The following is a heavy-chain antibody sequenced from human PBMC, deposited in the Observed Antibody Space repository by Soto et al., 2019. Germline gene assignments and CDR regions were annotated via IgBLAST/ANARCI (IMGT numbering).Heavy chain of an antibody. D-gene: IGHD5-18*01. CDR3: ARAYTAMVPGHYFDY. Sequence: QVQLQQWGAGLLKPSETLSLTCAVYGGSFSGYYWSWIRQPPGKGLEWIGEINHSGSTNYNPSLKSRVTISVDTSKHQFSLKLSSVTAADTAVYYCARAYTAMVPGHYFDYWGQGTLVTVSS. CDR1: GGSFSGYY. CDR2: INHSGST. V-gene: IGHV4-34*01. J-gene: IGHJ4*02.